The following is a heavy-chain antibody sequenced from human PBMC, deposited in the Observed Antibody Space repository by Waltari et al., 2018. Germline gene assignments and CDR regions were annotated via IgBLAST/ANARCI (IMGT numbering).Heavy chain of an antibody. CDR1: GGSISSRSYY. Sequence: QLQLQESGPGLVKPSETLSLTCTVSGGSISSRSYYWAWIRQPPGKGLEWIGSIYYSGSTYYYNPSLKSRVTMSLDTSKNQFSLNLSSVTAADTAVFYCARHEAGPTYFDYWGQGTLVTVSS. CDR3: ARHEAGPTYFDY. CDR2: IYYSGSTY. V-gene: IGHV4-39*01. J-gene: IGHJ4*02.